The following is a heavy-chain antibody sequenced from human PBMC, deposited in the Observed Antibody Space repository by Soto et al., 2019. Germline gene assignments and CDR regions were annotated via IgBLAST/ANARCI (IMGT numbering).Heavy chain of an antibody. CDR2: MSYTGST. D-gene: IGHD3-9*01. CDR3: ARETLDYYLLTHSSSADAFDI. CDR1: GGSIKAGGFY. Sequence: QMQLQQSGPGLVEPSQTLSLTCTVSGGSIKAGGFYWSWIRQHPGRGLEWLGFMSYTGSTYSNPSLKSRETFSVDTSKNQSSLNLTSVTAADTAVYYCARETLDYYLLTHSSSADAFDIWGQGTLVSVSS. J-gene: IGHJ3*02. V-gene: IGHV4-31*03.